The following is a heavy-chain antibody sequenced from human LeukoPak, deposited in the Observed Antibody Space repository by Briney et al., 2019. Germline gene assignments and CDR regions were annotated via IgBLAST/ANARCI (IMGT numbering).Heavy chain of an antibody. CDR3: ASGPAAIN. J-gene: IGHJ4*02. CDR2: IKQDGSEK. V-gene: IGHV3-7*01. D-gene: IGHD2-2*02. Sequence: GGSLRLSCAASGFTFSSYSMNWVRQAPGKGLEWVANIKQDGSEKYYVDSVKGRFTISRDNAKNSLYLQMNSLRAEDTAVYYCASGPAAINWGQGTLVTVSS. CDR1: GFTFSSYS.